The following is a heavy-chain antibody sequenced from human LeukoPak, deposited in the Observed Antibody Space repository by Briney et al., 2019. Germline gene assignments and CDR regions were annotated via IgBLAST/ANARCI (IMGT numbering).Heavy chain of an antibody. D-gene: IGHD1-1*01. CDR3: TRSAKTGYYGMDV. Sequence: PGGSLRLSCTASGFTFGDYAMSWVRQAPGKGLEWVGFLRSKAYGGTTEYAASVKGRFTISRDDSKSNAYLQMNSLKTEDTAVYYCTRSAKTGYYGMDVWGQGTTVT. CDR2: LRSKAYGGTT. V-gene: IGHV3-49*04. CDR1: GFTFGDYA. J-gene: IGHJ6*02.